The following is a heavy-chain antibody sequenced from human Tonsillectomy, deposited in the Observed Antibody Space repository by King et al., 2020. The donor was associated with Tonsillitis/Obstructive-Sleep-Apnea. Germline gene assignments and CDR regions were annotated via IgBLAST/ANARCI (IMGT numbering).Heavy chain of an antibody. D-gene: IGHD5/OR15-5a*01. CDR1: GFTFSNAW. CDR2: ILPNADCGTI. J-gene: IGHJ4*02. Sequence: VQLVESGGGLVKPGESLRLSCVVSGFTFSNAWMSWVRQAPGKGLEWVGRILPNADCGTIDYGAPVKGRFTISRDDSENTVYLQMNSLKTEDTAVYYCTLRSSIRGQGTLVTVSS. CDR3: TLRSSI. V-gene: IGHV3-15*05.